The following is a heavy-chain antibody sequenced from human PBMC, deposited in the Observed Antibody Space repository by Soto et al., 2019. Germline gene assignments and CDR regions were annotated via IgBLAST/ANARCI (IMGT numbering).Heavy chain of an antibody. J-gene: IGHJ5*02. CDR2: IYHSGST. CDR1: NGSISSSNW. D-gene: IGHD3-9*01. Sequence: QVQLQESGPGLVKPSGTLSLTCAVSNGSISSSNWWSWVRQPPGKGLEWIGEIYHSGSTNYNPSLKSRVTISVDKSKNQFSLKLSSVTAADTAVYYCASFYYDILTGYYGGWFDPWGQGTLVTVSS. CDR3: ASFYYDILTGYYGGWFDP. V-gene: IGHV4-4*02.